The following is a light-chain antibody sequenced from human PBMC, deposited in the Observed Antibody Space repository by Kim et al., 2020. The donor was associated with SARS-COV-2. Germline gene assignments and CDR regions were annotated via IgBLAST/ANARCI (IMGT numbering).Light chain of an antibody. J-gene: IGLJ3*02. CDR1: YSNIGSNS. Sequence: QAVLTQPPSASGTPGQRVTISCSGSYSNIGSNSLNWYQQVPGTAPKLLIYGNHQRPSGVPDRFSASKSGTSASLAIGGLQSEDEADYYCATWDDSLNGPVFGGGTQLTVL. CDR2: GNH. CDR3: ATWDDSLNGPV. V-gene: IGLV1-44*01.